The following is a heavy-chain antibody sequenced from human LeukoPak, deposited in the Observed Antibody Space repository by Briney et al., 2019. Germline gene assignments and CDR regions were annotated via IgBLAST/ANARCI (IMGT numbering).Heavy chain of an antibody. Sequence: GSSVKVSCKASGGTFSSYAISWVRQAPGQGLEWMGRIIPILGIANYAQKFQGRVTITADKSTSTAYMELSRLRSDDTAVYYCARDRGADYDFWSGYPNWFDPWGQGTLVTVSS. CDR1: GGTFSSYA. J-gene: IGHJ5*02. CDR3: ARDRGADYDFWSGYPNWFDP. D-gene: IGHD3-3*01. V-gene: IGHV1-69*04. CDR2: IIPILGIA.